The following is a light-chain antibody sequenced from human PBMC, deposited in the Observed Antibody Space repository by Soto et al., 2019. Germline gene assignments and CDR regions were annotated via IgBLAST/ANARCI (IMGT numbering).Light chain of an antibody. Sequence: QSALTQPPSASGTPGQRVPISCSASGPYIEVNAINWYQQVPGTAPRLLIYNDLQRPSGVPDRFSGSRSGSSASLVIVGLQSEDEADYYCSSYTSGSTYVFGTGTKVTVL. CDR2: NDL. CDR1: GPYIEVNA. V-gene: IGLV1-44*01. CDR3: SSYTSGSTYV. J-gene: IGLJ1*01.